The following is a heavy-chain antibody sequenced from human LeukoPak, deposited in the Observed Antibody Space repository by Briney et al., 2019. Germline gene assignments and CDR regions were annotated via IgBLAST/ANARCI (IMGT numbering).Heavy chain of an antibody. J-gene: IGHJ4*02. CDR1: GFTFSSYG. Sequence: PGGSLRLSCAAPGFTFSSYGMHWVRQAPGKGLEWVAFIWYDGSNKYYADSVKGRFTISRDNSKNTLYLQMNSLRAEDTAVYYCAKTYSSSWTFDYWGQGTLVTVSS. D-gene: IGHD6-13*01. CDR3: AKTYSSSWTFDY. CDR2: IWYDGSNK. V-gene: IGHV3-30*02.